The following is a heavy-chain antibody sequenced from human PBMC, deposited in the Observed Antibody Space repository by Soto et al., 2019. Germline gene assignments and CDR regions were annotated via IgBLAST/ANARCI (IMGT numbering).Heavy chain of an antibody. CDR3: ASEANYDFWSGYPRSAEYFQH. CDR1: GGSISSYY. Sequence: SETLSLTCTVSGGSISSYYWSWIRQPPGKGLEWIGYIYYSGSTNYNPSLMSRVTISVDTSKNQFSLKLSSVTAADTAVHYCASEANYDFWSGYPRSAEYFQHWGQGTLVTVSS. D-gene: IGHD3-3*01. CDR2: IYYSGST. J-gene: IGHJ1*01. V-gene: IGHV4-59*01.